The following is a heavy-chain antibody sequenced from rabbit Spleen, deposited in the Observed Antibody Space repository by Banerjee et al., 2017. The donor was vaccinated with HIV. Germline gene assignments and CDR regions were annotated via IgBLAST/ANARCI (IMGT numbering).Heavy chain of an antibody. V-gene: IGHV1S40*01. Sequence: QSLEESGGDLVKPGTSLTLTCTASGFSFSSSYYMCWVRQAPGKGLEWIACIYTGSSSGFTYSATWAKGRFTCSKTSSTTVTLQMTSLTVADMATYFCARDTGSSFSSYGMDLWGPGDPGHRL. CDR3: ARDTGSSFSSYGMDL. CDR2: IYTGSSSGFT. D-gene: IGHD8-1*01. J-gene: IGHJ6*01. CDR1: GFSFSSSYY.